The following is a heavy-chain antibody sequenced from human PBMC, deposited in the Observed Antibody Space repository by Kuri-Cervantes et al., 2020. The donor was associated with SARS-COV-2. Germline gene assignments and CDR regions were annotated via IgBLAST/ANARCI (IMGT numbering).Heavy chain of an antibody. V-gene: IGHV3-7*01. CDR3: ARDRSFTTDY. CDR2: IKQDGSEK. J-gene: IGHJ4*02. Sequence: GESLKISCAASGFTLSSYWMSWVRQAPGKGLEWVANIKQDGSEKYYVDSVKGRFTISRDNAKNSLYLQMNSLRAEDTAVYYCARDRSFTTDYWGQGTLVTVSS. D-gene: IGHD3-10*01. CDR1: GFTLSSYW.